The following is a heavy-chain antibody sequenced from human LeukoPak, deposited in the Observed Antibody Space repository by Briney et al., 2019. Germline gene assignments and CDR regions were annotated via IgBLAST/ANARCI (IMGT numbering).Heavy chain of an antibody. V-gene: IGHV1-18*01. CDR2: ISAYNGYT. CDR3: ARGSGGYSYDTYWYFDL. J-gene: IGHJ2*01. D-gene: IGHD5-18*01. CDR1: GYTFTSYG. Sequence: AASVKVSCKASGYTFTSYGISWVRQAPGQGLEWMGWISAYNGYTNYAQKLQGRVTMTTDTSTSTAYMELRSLRSDDTAVYYCARGSGGYSYDTYWYFDLWGRGTLVTVSS.